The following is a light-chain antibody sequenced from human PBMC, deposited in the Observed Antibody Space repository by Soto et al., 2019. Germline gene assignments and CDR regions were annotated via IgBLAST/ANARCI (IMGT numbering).Light chain of an antibody. CDR3: HLACT. V-gene: IGKV1-5*03. J-gene: IGKJ3*01. CDR1: QSFNNW. CDR2: KAS. Sequence: DIQMTQSPSTLSASVGDRVTITCRASQSFNNWLAWYQQKPGKAPKLLIYKASSLESGVPSRFSGSGSGTEFTLTISSLQPDDFATYYCHLACTFGPGTKVDIK.